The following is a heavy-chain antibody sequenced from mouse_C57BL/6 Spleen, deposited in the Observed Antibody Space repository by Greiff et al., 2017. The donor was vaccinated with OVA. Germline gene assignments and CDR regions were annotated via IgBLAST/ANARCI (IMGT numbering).Heavy chain of an antibody. CDR2: IRNKANGYTT. CDR1: GFTFTDYY. J-gene: IGHJ4*01. V-gene: IGHV7-3*01. D-gene: IGHD3-2*02. CDR3: ARPSGTGSAMDY. Sequence: DVQLVESGGGLVQPGGSLSLSCAASGFTFTDYYMSWVRQPPGKALEWLGFIRNKANGYTTEYSASVKGRFTISRDNSQSILYLQMNALRAEDSATYYCARPSGTGSAMDYWGQGTSVTVSS.